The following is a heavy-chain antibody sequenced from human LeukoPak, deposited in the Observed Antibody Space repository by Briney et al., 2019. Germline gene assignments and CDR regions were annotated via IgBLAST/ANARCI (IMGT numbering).Heavy chain of an antibody. J-gene: IGHJ4*02. CDR3: ARTSAYDYDDY. D-gene: IGHD5-12*01. Sequence: SETLSLTCAVYGGSFSGYYWSRIRQPPGKGLEWIGEINRSGSTNYNPSLKSRVTISVDTSKNQFSLKLSSVTAAGTAVYYCARTSAYDYDDYWGQGTLVTVSS. CDR1: GGSFSGYY. CDR2: INRSGST. V-gene: IGHV4-34*01.